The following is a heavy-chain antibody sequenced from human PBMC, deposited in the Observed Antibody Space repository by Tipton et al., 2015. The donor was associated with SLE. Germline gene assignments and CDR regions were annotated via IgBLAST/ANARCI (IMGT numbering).Heavy chain of an antibody. J-gene: IGHJ3*02. CDR2: INHIGST. D-gene: IGHD1-26*01. Sequence: TLSLTCAVYGWSFTGYYWSWIRQPPGKGLEWIGEINHIGSTNYNPSLQSRVTISADTSKNQFSLKLSSVTAADTAVYYCARHLDGTYGSHAFDIWGQGTMVTVSS. CDR3: ARHLDGTYGSHAFDI. CDR1: GWSFTGYY. V-gene: IGHV4-34*01.